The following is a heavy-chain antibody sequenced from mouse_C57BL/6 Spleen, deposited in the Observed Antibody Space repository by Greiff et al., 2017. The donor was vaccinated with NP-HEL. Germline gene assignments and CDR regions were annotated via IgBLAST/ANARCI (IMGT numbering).Heavy chain of an antibody. CDR2: IRNKANGYTT. J-gene: IGHJ4*01. D-gene: IGHD2-1*01. CDR3: ARHLHYAMDY. V-gene: IGHV7-3*01. CDR1: GFTFTDYY. Sequence: EVKLMESGGGLVQPGGSLSLSCAASGFTFTDYYMSWVRQPPGKALEWLGFIRNKANGYTTEYSASVKGRFTISRDNSQSILYLQMNALRAEDSATYYCARHLHYAMDYWGQGTSVTVSS.